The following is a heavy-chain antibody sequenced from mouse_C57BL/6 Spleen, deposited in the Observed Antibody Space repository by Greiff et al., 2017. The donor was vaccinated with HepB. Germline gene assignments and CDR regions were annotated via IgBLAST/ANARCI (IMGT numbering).Heavy chain of an antibody. CDR1: GFNIKDDY. CDR2: IDPENGDT. D-gene: IGHD1-1*01. CDR3: TTLGYYGSSPFAY. V-gene: IGHV14-4*01. J-gene: IGHJ3*01. Sequence: VQLQQSGAELVRPGASVKLSCTASGFNIKDDYMHWVKQRPEQGLEWIGWIDPENGDTEYASKFQGKATITADTSSNTAYLQLSSLTSEDTAVYYCTTLGYYGSSPFAYWGQGTLVTVSA.